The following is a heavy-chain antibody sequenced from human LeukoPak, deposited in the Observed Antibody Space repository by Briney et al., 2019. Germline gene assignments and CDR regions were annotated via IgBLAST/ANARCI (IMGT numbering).Heavy chain of an antibody. V-gene: IGHV4-34*01. CDR3: ARYYDVLTGYYTFDY. Sequence: SETLSLTCTVSGVSITSYYWSWIRQPPGKGLEWIGEITYSGSTNSNPTLKSRVTISQDISKNRFSLKLSSVTAADTAVYYCARYYDVLTGYYTFDYWGQGTLVTVSS. J-gene: IGHJ4*02. D-gene: IGHD3-9*01. CDR2: ITYSGST. CDR1: GVSITSYY.